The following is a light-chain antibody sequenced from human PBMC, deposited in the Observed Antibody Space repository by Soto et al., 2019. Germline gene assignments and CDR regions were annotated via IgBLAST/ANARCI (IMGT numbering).Light chain of an antibody. CDR3: QQYENSWT. Sequence: EIVLTQSPGTLSLSPGERATLSCRASQTISSTFLAWYQHKPGQAPRVLIYGASRRATGIPDRFSGSGSGTDFTLTISRLEPEDFAVYYCQQYENSWTFGQGTKVEMK. V-gene: IGKV3-20*01. CDR1: QTISSTF. CDR2: GAS. J-gene: IGKJ1*01.